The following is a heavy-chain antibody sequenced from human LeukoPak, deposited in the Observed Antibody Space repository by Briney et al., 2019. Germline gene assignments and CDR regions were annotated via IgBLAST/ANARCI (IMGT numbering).Heavy chain of an antibody. D-gene: IGHD2-2*01. Sequence: GASVKVSCKASGGTFSSYAISWVRQAPGQGLEWMGGIIPIFGTANYAQKFQGRVTITADESTSTAYMELSSLRSEGTAVYYCARDGSARGPAAHNDYYYMDVWGKGTTVTISS. V-gene: IGHV1-69*13. CDR2: IIPIFGTA. CDR3: ARDGSARGPAAHNDYYYMDV. CDR1: GGTFSSYA. J-gene: IGHJ6*03.